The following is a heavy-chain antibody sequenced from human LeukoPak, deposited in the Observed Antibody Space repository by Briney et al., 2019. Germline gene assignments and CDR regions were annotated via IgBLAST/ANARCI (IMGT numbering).Heavy chain of an antibody. CDR1: GGPISSSSYY. CDR3: ARHGHSGYFDY. J-gene: IGHJ4*02. V-gene: IGHV4-39*01. CDR2: IYYSGST. Sequence: PSETLSLTCTVSGGPISSSSYYWGWIRQPPGKGLEWIGSIYYSGSTYYNPSLKSRVTISVDTSKNQFSLKLSSVTAADTAVYYCARHGHSGYFDYWGQGTLVTVSS. D-gene: IGHD1-26*01.